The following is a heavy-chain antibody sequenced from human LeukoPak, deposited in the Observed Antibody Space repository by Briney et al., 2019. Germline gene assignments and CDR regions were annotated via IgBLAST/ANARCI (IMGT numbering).Heavy chain of an antibody. D-gene: IGHD2-2*01. Sequence: PSQTLSLTCTVSGGSISSGGYYWSWIRQHPGKGLEWIGYIYYSGSTYYNPSLKSRVTISVDTSKNQFSLKLSSVTAADTAVYYCARVVPAAGGQEYNWFDPWGQGTLVTVSS. CDR1: GGSISSGGYY. V-gene: IGHV4-31*03. CDR2: IYYSGST. CDR3: ARVVPAAGGQEYNWFDP. J-gene: IGHJ5*02.